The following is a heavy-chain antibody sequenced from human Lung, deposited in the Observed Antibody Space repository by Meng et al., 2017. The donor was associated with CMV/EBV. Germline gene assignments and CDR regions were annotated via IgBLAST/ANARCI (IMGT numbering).Heavy chain of an antibody. J-gene: IGHJ4*02. CDR2: LSGSGAST. CDR3: VKGRDHNNYGGSGTVDF. D-gene: IGHD4-11*01. CDR1: GFTFSSYA. V-gene: IGHV3-23*01. Sequence: ETLSLTCAVSGFTFSSYAMNWVRQAPGKGLEWVPGLSGSGASTHYADFVKGRFTISRDNPKNTLYLQMKSLRAEDTAVYYCVKGRDHNNYGGSGTVDFWGQGTLVTVSS.